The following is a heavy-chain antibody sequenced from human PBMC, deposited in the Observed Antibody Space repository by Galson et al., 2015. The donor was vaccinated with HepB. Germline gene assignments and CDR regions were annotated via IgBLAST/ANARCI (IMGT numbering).Heavy chain of an antibody. CDR3: AKSPSRSWSEFDI. J-gene: IGHJ3*02. Sequence: SLRLSCAAPGFTVSSYAMNWVRQAPGKGLEWVSRISDSGAITHYADSVKGRFTISRDNSKNTLYLQMNSLRAEDSALYYCAKSPSRSWSEFDIWGQGTMVIVSS. CDR1: GFTVSSYA. CDR2: ISDSGAIT. D-gene: IGHD6-13*01. V-gene: IGHV3-23*01.